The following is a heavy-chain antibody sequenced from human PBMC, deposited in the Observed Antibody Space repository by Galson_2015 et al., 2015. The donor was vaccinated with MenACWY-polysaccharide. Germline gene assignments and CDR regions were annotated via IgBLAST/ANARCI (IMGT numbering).Heavy chain of an antibody. D-gene: IGHD2-2*01. Sequence: SLRLSCAASGFTVSTNYMSWVRQAPGEGLEWVGRIKSKTDGGTTDYAAPVKGRFIISRDDSKNTLYLQMNSLKTDDTAVYYCTTFDYAAFYYWGQGTLVTVSS. CDR1: GFTVSTNY. V-gene: IGHV3-15*01. J-gene: IGHJ4*02. CDR2: IKSKTDGGTT. CDR3: TTFDYAAFYY.